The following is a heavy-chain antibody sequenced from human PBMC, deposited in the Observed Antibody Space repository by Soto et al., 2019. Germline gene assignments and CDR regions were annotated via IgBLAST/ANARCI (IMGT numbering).Heavy chain of an antibody. CDR2: ISGSGGST. Sequence: PGGSLRLSCAASGFTFSSYAMSWVRQAPGKGLEWVSAISGSGGSTYYADSVKGRFTISRDNSKNTLYLQMNSLRAEDTAVYYCAKDRRSTVRYFDWSPSIYFDYWGQGT. CDR3: AKDRRSTVRYFDWSPSIYFDY. D-gene: IGHD3-9*01. V-gene: IGHV3-23*01. CDR1: GFTFSSYA. J-gene: IGHJ4*02.